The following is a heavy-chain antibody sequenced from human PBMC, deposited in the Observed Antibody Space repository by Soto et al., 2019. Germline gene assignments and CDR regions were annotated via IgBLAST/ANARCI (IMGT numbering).Heavy chain of an antibody. CDR2: IYHNGDT. Sequence: PSETLSLTCVVSGYSINSGYYWVWIRQPPWKGLEWIGCIYHNGDTYYNPSLKSRVTISIDTSKNHFSLNLSAVTAADTAVYYCARDDFFDSSGYLFEYWGQGAMVTVSS. CDR3: ARDDFFDSSGYLFEY. J-gene: IGHJ4*02. V-gene: IGHV4-38-2*02. CDR1: GYSINSGYY. D-gene: IGHD3-22*01.